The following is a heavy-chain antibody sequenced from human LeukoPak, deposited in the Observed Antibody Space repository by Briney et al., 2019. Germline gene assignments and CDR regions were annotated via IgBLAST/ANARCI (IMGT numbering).Heavy chain of an antibody. V-gene: IGHV4-59*12. CDR2: IYYSGST. D-gene: IGHD6-13*01. J-gene: IGHJ5*02. CDR3: AREDSSTNNWFDP. Sequence: PSETLSLTCTVSGGSINSYYWSWIRQPPGKGLDWIGYIYYSGSTNYNPSLKSRVTISVDTSKNQFSLKLSSVTAADTAVYYCAREDSSTNNWFDPWGQGTLVTVSS. CDR1: GGSINSYY.